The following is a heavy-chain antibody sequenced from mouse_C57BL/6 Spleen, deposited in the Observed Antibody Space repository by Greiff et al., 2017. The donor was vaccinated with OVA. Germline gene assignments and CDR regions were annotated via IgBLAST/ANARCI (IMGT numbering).Heavy chain of an antibody. J-gene: IGHJ4*01. CDR2: ISSGSSTI. V-gene: IGHV5-17*01. CDR1: GFTFSDYG. CDR3: ARSRGYDYDDGDAMDY. Sequence: EVMLVESGGGLVKPGGSLKLSCAASGFTFSDYGMHWVRQAPEKGLEWVAYISSGSSTIYYADTVKGRFTISRDNAKNTLFLQMTSLRSEDTAMYYCARSRGYDYDDGDAMDYWGQGTSVTVSS. D-gene: IGHD2-4*01.